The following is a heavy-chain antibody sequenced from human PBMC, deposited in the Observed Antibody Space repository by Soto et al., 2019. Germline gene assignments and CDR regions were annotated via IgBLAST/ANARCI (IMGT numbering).Heavy chain of an antibody. Sequence: PGGSLILSCAPSGFTFSSYSMNWVRQAPGKGLEWVSYISSSSSTIYYADSVKGRFTISRDNAKNSLYLQMNSLRDEDTAVYYCARETPLDYCSGGSCYSEKTYDYGMDVWGQGTTVTVSS. D-gene: IGHD2-15*01. J-gene: IGHJ6*02. V-gene: IGHV3-48*02. CDR2: ISSSSSTI. CDR3: ARETPLDYCSGGSCYSEKTYDYGMDV. CDR1: GFTFSSYS.